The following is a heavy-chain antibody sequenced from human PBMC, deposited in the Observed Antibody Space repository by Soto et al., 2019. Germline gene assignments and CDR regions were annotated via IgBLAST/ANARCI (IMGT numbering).Heavy chain of an antibody. J-gene: IGHJ6*02. CDR3: ARRITMVRGPYYYYAMDV. CDR1: GFTFSNYA. D-gene: IGHD3-10*01. Sequence: GGSLRLSCAASGFTFSNYAMHWVRQAPGKGLEWVALTSYDGNNEYYTDSVKGRFTISRDNRENTLYLQMNSLRSDDTAVYYCARRITMVRGPYYYYAMDVWGQGTTVTVSS. V-gene: IGHV3-30*03. CDR2: TSYDGNNE.